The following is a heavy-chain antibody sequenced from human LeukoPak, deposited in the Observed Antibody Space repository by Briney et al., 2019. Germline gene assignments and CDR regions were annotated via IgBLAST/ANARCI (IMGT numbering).Heavy chain of an antibody. D-gene: IGHD4-23*01. CDR1: GYSFPIYY. Sequence: ASVKVSCKASGYSFPIYYIHWVRQAPGQRLEWEGWINPKSGGTNRAQKFQGRLTMTRDTSISSAYMDLSSLRSDDTAVYYCARPQDHDGNVEVFDLWGQGTMVTVSS. J-gene: IGHJ3*01. V-gene: IGHV1-2*02. CDR3: ARPQDHDGNVEVFDL. CDR2: INPKSGGT.